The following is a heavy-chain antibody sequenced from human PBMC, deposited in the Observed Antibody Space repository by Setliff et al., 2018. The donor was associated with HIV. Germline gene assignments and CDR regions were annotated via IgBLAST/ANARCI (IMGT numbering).Heavy chain of an antibody. CDR3: TIPASSLAPN. CDR1: GASISSHNYY. J-gene: IGHJ4*02. CDR2: IRSSGDT. Sequence: LSLTCTVSGASISSHNYYWGWIRQSPGKGLEWIASIRSSGDTYYNPSLQSRVIISVDTSNNQISLKLTSVTAADTAVYYCTIPASSLAPNWGRGTQVTVSS. V-gene: IGHV4-39*01.